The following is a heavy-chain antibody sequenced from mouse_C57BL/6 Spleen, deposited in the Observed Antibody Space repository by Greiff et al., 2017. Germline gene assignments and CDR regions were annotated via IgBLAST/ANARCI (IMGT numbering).Heavy chain of an antibody. CDR3: ARDATGTGFAY. Sequence: VQLQQSGAELVMPGASVKLSCKASGYTFTSYWMHRVKQRPGQGLEWIGEIDPSDSYTNYNQKFKGKSTLTVDKSSSTAYMQLSSLTSEDSAVYYCARDATGTGFAYWGQGTLVTVSA. V-gene: IGHV1-69*01. CDR1: GYTFTSYW. J-gene: IGHJ3*01. CDR2: IDPSDSYT. D-gene: IGHD4-1*02.